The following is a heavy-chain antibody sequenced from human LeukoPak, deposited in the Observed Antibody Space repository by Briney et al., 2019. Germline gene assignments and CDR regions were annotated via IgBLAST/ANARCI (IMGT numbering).Heavy chain of an antibody. V-gene: IGHV1-2*02. J-gene: IGHJ4*02. Sequence: ASVKVSCKASGYTFTGYYMHWVRQAPGQGLEWMGWINPNSGGTNYAQKFQGRVTMTRDTSISTAYMELSRLRSDDTAVYYCARVALRYGSGSYYAYWGQGTLVIVSS. CDR2: INPNSGGT. D-gene: IGHD3-10*01. CDR3: ARVALRYGSGSYYAY. CDR1: GYTFTGYY.